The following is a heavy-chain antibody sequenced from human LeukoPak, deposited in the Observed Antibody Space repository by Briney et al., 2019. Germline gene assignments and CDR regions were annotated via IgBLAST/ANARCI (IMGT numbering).Heavy chain of an antibody. D-gene: IGHD6-19*01. V-gene: IGHV1-8*01. J-gene: IGHJ4*02. CDR2: MKPNSGNT. CDR1: GYTFASYD. CDR3: ARVRTIGSGWAQKDFDY. Sequence: GASVKVSCKASGYTFASYDINWVRQATGQGLEWMGWMKPNSGNTGYAQKFQGRVTMTSNTSITTAYMELSSLRSEDTAVYYCARVRTIGSGWAQKDFDYWGQGTLVTVSS.